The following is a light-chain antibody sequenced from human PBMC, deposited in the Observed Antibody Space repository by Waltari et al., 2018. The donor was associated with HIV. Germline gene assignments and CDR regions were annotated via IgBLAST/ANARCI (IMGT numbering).Light chain of an antibody. CDR2: DNT. J-gene: IGLJ3*02. V-gene: IGLV1-51*01. CDR3: GTWDSSVGAAV. CDR1: SSNFGSGF. Sequence: QSVLTPPPSVSAAPGQTVTISRSGSSSNFGSGFVSCYQHLPGAAPRLLIYDNTKRPSWISDRFSGSKSGTSATLGITGLQTGDEADYYCGTWDSSVGAAVFGGGTRLTVL.